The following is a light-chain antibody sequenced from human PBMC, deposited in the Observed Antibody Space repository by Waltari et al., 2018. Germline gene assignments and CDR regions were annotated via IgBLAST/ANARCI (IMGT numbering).Light chain of an antibody. J-gene: IGLJ2*01. CDR2: EGS. CDR3: CSYAGSSTVV. Sequence: QSALTQHASVSGSPGQSITISCPGTSSDVGSYNLFSWYQQHPGKAPKLMIYEGSKRPSGVSNRFSGSKSGNTASLTISGLQAEDEADYYCCSYAGSSTVVFGGGTKLTVL. V-gene: IGLV2-23*01. CDR1: SSDVGSYNL.